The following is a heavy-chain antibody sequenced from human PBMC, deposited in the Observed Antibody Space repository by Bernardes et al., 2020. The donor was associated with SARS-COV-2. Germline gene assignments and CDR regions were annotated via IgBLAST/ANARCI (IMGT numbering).Heavy chain of an antibody. J-gene: IGHJ2*01. CDR1: GGSLSGYY. Sequence: SETLSLTCAVYGGSLSGYYWNWIRQPPGPGLEWIGEINYSGSTNYNPSLKSRVTISVDTSKNQFSLKLSSVTAADTAVYYCARAVWGIWYGDLWGRGTLVTGS. CDR3: ARAVWGIWYGDL. D-gene: IGHD3-16*01. CDR2: INYSGST. V-gene: IGHV4-34*01.